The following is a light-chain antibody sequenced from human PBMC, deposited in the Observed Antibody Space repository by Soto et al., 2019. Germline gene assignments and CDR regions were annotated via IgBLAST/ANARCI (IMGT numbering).Light chain of an antibody. Sequence: AIQLTQSPSSLSASVGDRVTITCRASQDISGALAWYQQKPGKAPKILIHDVTTLESGVPSRFSGSSSGTDFTLTISSLQPVDCATYYCQQFNSYPITFGHGTRLEIK. J-gene: IGKJ5*01. CDR3: QQFNSYPIT. V-gene: IGKV1-13*02. CDR1: QDISGA. CDR2: DVT.